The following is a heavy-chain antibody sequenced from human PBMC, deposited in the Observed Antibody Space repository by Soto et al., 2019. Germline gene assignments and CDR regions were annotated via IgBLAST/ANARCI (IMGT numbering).Heavy chain of an antibody. Sequence: ASVKVSCKASGYTFTSYDINWVRQATGQGLEWMGWMNPNSGNTEYSQKFQGRVTITRDTSASTAYMELSSLRSEDTAVYYCARSRTYYDFWSGYPGLDYWGQGTLVTVSS. J-gene: IGHJ4*02. CDR1: GYTFTSYD. V-gene: IGHV1-8*01. CDR3: ARSRTYYDFWSGYPGLDY. D-gene: IGHD3-3*01. CDR2: MNPNSGNT.